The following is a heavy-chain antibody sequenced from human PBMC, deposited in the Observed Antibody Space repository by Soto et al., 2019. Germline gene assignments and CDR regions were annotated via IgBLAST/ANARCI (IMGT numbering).Heavy chain of an antibody. V-gene: IGHV4-34*01. D-gene: IGHD3-10*01. J-gene: IGHJ6*03. CDR2: INDSGTI. Sequence: QVQLQQWGAGLLKPSETLSLTCAVYGGSFSGYQWGWIRQTPGKGLEWIGEINDSGTINYNPSLRSRVTILVDTAKKQISLKLSSVTAADTAVYFCARGLILWFGELSRRGGYYYYMDVWGKGTTVTVSS. CDR1: GGSFSGYQ. CDR3: ARGLILWFGELSRRGGYYYYMDV.